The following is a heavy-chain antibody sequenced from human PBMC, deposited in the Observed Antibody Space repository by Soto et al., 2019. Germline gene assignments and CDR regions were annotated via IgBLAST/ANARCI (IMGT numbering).Heavy chain of an antibody. CDR1: EYTFTRYD. V-gene: IGHV1-8*01. D-gene: IGHD3-10*01. CDR2: MNPNSGNT. J-gene: IGHJ5*02. Sequence: QVQLVQSGAEVKKPGASVKVSCKGSEYTFTRYDINWVRQAAGQGLEWMGWMNPNSGNTGYAQKFQGRVTMTRNTSISTAYMELTSLTSEDTAVYYCARLGLVWFGDSPYKKNWFDPWGQGTLVTVSS. CDR3: ARLGLVWFGDSPYKKNWFDP.